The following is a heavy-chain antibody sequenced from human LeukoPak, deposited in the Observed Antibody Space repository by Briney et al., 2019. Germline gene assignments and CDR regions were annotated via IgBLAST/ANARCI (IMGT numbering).Heavy chain of an antibody. V-gene: IGHV3-7*03. J-gene: IGHJ6*03. CDR1: EFTFSSYW. CDR3: ARIATLRGVTHMDV. CDR2: INEDGSDE. D-gene: IGHD3-10*01. Sequence: GGSLRLSCAPSEFTFSSYWMSWVRQVPGKGLEWVASINEDGSDEYYVDSVKGRFTISRDNAKNSLYLQMNSLRVEDTALYYCARIATLRGVTHMDVWGKGTTVTISS.